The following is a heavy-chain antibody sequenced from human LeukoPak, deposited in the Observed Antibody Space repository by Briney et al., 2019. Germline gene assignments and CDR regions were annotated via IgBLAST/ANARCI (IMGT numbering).Heavy chain of an antibody. CDR2: IGGSGGST. V-gene: IGHV3-23*01. CDR1: GFTVSSIH. Sequence: GGSLRLSCAASGFTVSSIHMVWVRQAPGKGLEWVSAIGGSGGSTYYADSVKGRFTISRDNSKNTLYLQMNSLRAEDTAVYYCAKDRYSYGQYSGYDRYFDYWGQGTLVTVSS. J-gene: IGHJ4*02. D-gene: IGHD5-12*01. CDR3: AKDRYSYGQYSGYDRYFDY.